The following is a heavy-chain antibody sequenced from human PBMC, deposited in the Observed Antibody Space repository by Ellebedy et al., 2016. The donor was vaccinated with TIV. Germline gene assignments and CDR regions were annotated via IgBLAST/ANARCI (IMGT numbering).Heavy chain of an antibody. D-gene: IGHD2-2*01. CDR3: AKETSYCSSTSCPFDY. J-gene: IGHJ4*02. CDR2: ISSSSSTI. CDR1: GFTFSSYS. Sequence: GESLKISXAASGFTFSSYSMNWVRQAPGKGLEWVSYISSSSSTIYYADSVKGRFTISRDNAKNSLYLQMNSLRAEDTALYYCAKETSYCSSTSCPFDYWGQGTLVTVSS. V-gene: IGHV3-48*04.